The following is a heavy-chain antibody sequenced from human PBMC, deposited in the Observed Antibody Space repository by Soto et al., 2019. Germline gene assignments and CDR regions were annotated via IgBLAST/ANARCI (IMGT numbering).Heavy chain of an antibody. J-gene: IGHJ4*02. D-gene: IGHD3-9*01. CDR1: GFSHSTSGVG. V-gene: IGHV2-5*02. CDR3: VHKRPDDWPLDS. Sequence: QITLKESGPTLVRPTQTLTLTCAFSGFSHSTSGVGVVWIRQPPGKALEWLAVIYWDDSKHYSPSLRSRITITTDASKTQVVITMPNMDPLDSRTNFCVHKRPDDWPLDSWSQGTLVTVSS. CDR2: IYWDDSK.